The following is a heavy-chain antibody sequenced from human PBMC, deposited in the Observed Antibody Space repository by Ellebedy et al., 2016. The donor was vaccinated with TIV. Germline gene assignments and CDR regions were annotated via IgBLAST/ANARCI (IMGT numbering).Heavy chain of an antibody. CDR2: IWYDGTNK. D-gene: IGHD3-10*01. Sequence: PGGSLRLSCAASGFTVSSYYMNWVRQAPGKGLEWVAVIWYDGTNKYYADSGKGRFTISRDNSKNTLDLQMNSLRAEDTAVYYCARASTPTYGCFDYWGQGTLVTVSS. CDR1: GFTVSSYY. CDR3: ARASTPTYGCFDY. J-gene: IGHJ4*02. V-gene: IGHV3-33*08.